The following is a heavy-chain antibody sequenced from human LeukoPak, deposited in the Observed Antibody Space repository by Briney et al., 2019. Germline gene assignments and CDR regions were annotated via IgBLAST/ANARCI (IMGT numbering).Heavy chain of an antibody. V-gene: IGHV4-59*01. CDR3: ARGLGGCTTTSCYGPYYFDY. CDR2: ISYSGST. D-gene: IGHD2-2*01. J-gene: IGHJ4*02. CDR1: GGSISSYY. Sequence: SETLSLTCTVSGGSISSYYWSWIRQPPGKGLEWIGYISYSGSTNYNPSLKSRVTISVDTSKNQFSLKLSSVSAADTAVYYCARGLGGCTTTSCYGPYYFDYWGQGTLVTVSS.